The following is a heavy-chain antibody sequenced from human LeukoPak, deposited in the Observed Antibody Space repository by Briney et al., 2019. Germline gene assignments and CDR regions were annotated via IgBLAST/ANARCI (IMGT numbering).Heavy chain of an antibody. Sequence: GESLKISCKSSGYSFTSYWIGWVRQMPGKGLEWMGIIYPGDSDTKYSPSFQGQVTISADKSISTAHLQWSSLKASDTAMYYCARGSLASSGGSFFDYWGQGTLVTVSS. CDR3: ARGSLASSGGSFFDY. J-gene: IGHJ4*02. V-gene: IGHV5-51*01. CDR1: GYSFTSYW. CDR2: IYPGDSDT. D-gene: IGHD2-15*01.